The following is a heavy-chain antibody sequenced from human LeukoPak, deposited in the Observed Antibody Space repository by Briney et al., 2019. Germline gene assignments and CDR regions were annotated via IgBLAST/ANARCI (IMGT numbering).Heavy chain of an antibody. CDR3: VRGSTLRHYQY. CDR1: GGSISSSTYY. D-gene: IGHD3-16*01. Sequence: SETLSLTCTVSGGSISSSTYYWGWIRRPPGKGLEWIGSIYYSGSTYYNPSLKSRVTVSVDTSENQFSLNLSSVTAADTAVYYCVRGSTLRHYQYWGQGTLVTVSS. V-gene: IGHV4-39*01. CDR2: IYYSGST. J-gene: IGHJ4*02.